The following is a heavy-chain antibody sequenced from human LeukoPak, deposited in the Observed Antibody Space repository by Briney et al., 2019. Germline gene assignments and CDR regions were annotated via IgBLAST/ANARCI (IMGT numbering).Heavy chain of an antibody. V-gene: IGHV1-18*01. J-gene: IGHJ4*02. Sequence: ASVKVSCKASGYTFTSYGISWVRQAPGQGLEWMGWISGYNGDTNYAQKVQGRVTMTTDTSTSTAYMELWSLRSDDTAVYYCARDVFLSGSLSPIDYWGQGTLVTVSS. D-gene: IGHD5-12*01. CDR3: ARDVFLSGSLSPIDY. CDR2: ISGYNGDT. CDR1: GYTFTSYG.